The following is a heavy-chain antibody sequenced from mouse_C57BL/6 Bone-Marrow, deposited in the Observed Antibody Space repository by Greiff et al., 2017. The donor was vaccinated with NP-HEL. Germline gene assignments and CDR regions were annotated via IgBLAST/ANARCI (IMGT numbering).Heavy chain of an antibody. CDR1: GYTFTSYW. J-gene: IGHJ2*01. Sequence: QVQLQQPGAELVRPGTSVKLSCKASGYTFTSYWMHWVKQRPGQGLEWIGVIDPSDSYTNYNQKFKGKATLTVDTSSSTAYMQLSSLTSEDSAVSYCERAPYYCGSSRYWGQGTTLTVSS. V-gene: IGHV1-59*01. D-gene: IGHD1-1*01. CDR3: ERAPYYCGSSRY. CDR2: IDPSDSYT.